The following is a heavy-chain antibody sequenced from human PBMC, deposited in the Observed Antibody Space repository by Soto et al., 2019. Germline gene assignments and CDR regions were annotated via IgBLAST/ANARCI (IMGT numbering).Heavy chain of an antibody. D-gene: IGHD4-4*01. J-gene: IGHJ6*03. V-gene: IGHV4-34*01. CDR2: INHSGST. CDR3: ARSGTTVSYYYYYMDV. CDR1: GGSFSGYY. Sequence: QVQLQQWGAGLLKPSETLSLTCAVYGGSFSGYYWSWIRQPPGKGLEWIGEINHSGSTNYNPYLKSRVTISVDTSKNQFSLKLSSVTAADTAVYYCARSGTTVSYYYYYMDVWGKGTTVTVSS.